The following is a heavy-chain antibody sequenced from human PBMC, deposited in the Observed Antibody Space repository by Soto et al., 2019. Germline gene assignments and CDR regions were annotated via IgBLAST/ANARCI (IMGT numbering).Heavy chain of an antibody. D-gene: IGHD3-22*01. CDR3: ARQSRYYYDSSGGMDV. V-gene: IGHV5-10-1*01. CDR2: IDPSDSYT. CDR1: GYSFTSYW. Sequence: GESLKISCKGSGYSFTSYWISWVRQMPGKGLEWMGRIDPSDSYTNYSPSFQGHITISADKSISTAYLQWSSLKASDTAMYYCARQSRYYYDSSGGMDVWGQGTTVTVSS. J-gene: IGHJ6*02.